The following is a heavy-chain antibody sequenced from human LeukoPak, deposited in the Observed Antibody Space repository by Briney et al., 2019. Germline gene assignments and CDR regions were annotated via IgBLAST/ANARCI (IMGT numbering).Heavy chain of an antibody. Sequence: PSETLSLTCTVSGGSISIGSYFWGWIRQPPGKGLEWIGSISYSGSTYYNPSLKSRVTISVDTSKNQFSLRLSSVTAADTAVYYCARDGGSAWLDYWGQGILVTVSS. CDR3: ARDGGSAWLDY. CDR2: ISYSGST. CDR1: GGSISIGSYF. D-gene: IGHD2-15*01. J-gene: IGHJ4*02. V-gene: IGHV4-39*07.